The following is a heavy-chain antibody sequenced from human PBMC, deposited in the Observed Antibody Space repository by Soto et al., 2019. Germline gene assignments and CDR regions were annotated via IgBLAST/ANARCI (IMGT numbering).Heavy chain of an antibody. V-gene: IGHV3-33*01. J-gene: IGHJ6*02. CDR2: IWYDGSNK. CDR1: GFTFSSYV. CDR3: ARDLFVSRYYDFWSGPNYYYYYGMDV. D-gene: IGHD3-3*01. Sequence: GGSLRLSCAASGFTFSSYVMHWVRQSPGKGLEWVAVIWYDGSNKYYADSVKGRFTISRDNSKNTLYLQMNSLRAEDTAVYYCARDLFVSRYYDFWSGPNYYYYYGMDVWGQGTTVTVSS.